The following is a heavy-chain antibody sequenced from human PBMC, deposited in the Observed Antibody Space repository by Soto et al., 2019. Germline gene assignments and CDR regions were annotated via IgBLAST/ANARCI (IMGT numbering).Heavy chain of an antibody. V-gene: IGHV4-4*02. Sequence: LSLTCAVSGGSISSSNWWSWVRQPPGKGLEWIGEIYHSGSTNYNPSLKSRVTISVDKSKNQFSLKLSSVTAADTAVYYCARGLYCSGGSRYSSDAFDIWGQGTMVTVSS. CDR1: GGSISSSNW. J-gene: IGHJ3*02. CDR2: IYHSGST. CDR3: ARGLYCSGGSRYSSDAFDI. D-gene: IGHD2-15*01.